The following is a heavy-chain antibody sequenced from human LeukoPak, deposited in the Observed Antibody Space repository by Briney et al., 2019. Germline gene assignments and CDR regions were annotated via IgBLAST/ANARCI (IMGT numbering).Heavy chain of an antibody. CDR2: IRSSSSTI. J-gene: IGHJ3*02. D-gene: IGHD3-3*01. CDR1: GFPFTTYG. CDR3: ARSLRNAFDI. Sequence: QPGGTLRLSCLASGFPFTTYGMNWVRQAPGKGLEWVAYIRSSSSTIYYADSVKGRFTISTDNANNSVHLQMNSLRAEDTAVYYYARSLRNAFDIWGQGTMVTVSS. V-gene: IGHV3-48*01.